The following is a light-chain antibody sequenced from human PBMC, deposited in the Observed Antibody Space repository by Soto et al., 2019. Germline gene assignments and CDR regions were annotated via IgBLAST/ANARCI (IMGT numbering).Light chain of an antibody. Sequence: EIVLTQSPGTLSLSPGERAALSCRANEIINTNYLAWYQQIPGQAPRLLIYGASSRATGIPDRFSGSGSGTDXXXXXXXXXXXXFXVYYCQQYGSSPLTFGGGTKVEIK. CDR1: EIINTNY. J-gene: IGKJ4*01. CDR2: GAS. CDR3: QQYGSSPLT. V-gene: IGKV3-20*01.